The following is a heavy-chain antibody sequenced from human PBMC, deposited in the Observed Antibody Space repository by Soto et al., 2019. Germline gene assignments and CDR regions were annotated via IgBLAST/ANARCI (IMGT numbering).Heavy chain of an antibody. Sequence: ASETLSLTCTVSGGSVSSGSYYWSWIRQPPGKGLEWIGYIYYSGSTNYNPSLKSRVTISVDTSKNQFSLKLSSVTAADTAVYYCARGRGYYYDSRGLGYWGQGTLVTVSS. V-gene: IGHV4-61*01. J-gene: IGHJ4*02. D-gene: IGHD3-22*01. CDR3: ARGRGYYYDSRGLGY. CDR1: GGSVSSGSYY. CDR2: IYYSGST.